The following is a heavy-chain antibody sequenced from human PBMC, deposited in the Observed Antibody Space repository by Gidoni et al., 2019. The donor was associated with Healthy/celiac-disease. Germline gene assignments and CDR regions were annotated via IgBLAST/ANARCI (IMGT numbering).Heavy chain of an antibody. Sequence: QVQLVQSGAEVKKPGSSVKVSCKASGGTFSSYAISWVRQAPGHGLEWMGRIIPILGIANYAQKFQGRVTITADKSTSTAYMELSSLRSEDTAVYYCARSHPEYDLLWFGELPEHTPTDRDYYYYYGMDVWGQGTTVTVSS. CDR2: IIPILGIA. CDR1: GGTFSSYA. CDR3: ARSHPEYDLLWFGELPEHTPTDRDYYYYYGMDV. J-gene: IGHJ6*02. V-gene: IGHV1-69*04. D-gene: IGHD3-10*01.